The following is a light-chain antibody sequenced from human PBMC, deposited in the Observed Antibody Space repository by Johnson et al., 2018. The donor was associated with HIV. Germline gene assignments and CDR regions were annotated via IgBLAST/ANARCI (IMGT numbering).Light chain of an antibody. CDR3: GTWDSSLSAGYV. CDR2: ENN. CDR1: SSNIGNNY. Sequence: QYALTQPPSVSAAPGQKVTISCSGSSSNIGNNYVSWYQQLPGTAPKLLIYENNKRPSGIPDRFSGSKSGTSATLGITGLQTGDEADYYCGTWDSSLSAGYVFGTGTKVTVL. J-gene: IGLJ1*01. V-gene: IGLV1-51*02.